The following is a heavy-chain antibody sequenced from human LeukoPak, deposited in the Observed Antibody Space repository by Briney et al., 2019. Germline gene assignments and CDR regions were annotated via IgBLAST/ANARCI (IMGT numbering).Heavy chain of an antibody. D-gene: IGHD5-12*01. J-gene: IGHJ6*02. CDR3: ARHPPQWVRAYYYGMDV. CDR2: IYYSGST. V-gene: IGHV4-39*01. CDR1: GGSISSSSYY. Sequence: SETLSLTCTVSGGSISSSSYYWGWIRQPPGKGLEWIGSIYYSGSTYYNPSLKSRVTISVDTSKNKFSLKLSSVTAADTAVYYCARHPPQWVRAYYYGMDVWGQGTTVTVSS.